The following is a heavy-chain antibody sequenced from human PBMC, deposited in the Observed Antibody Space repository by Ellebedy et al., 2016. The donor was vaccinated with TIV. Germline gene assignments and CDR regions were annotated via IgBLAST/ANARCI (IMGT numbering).Heavy chain of an antibody. CDR3: EREVAVAGQGRSDF. Sequence: ESLKISCVSSGFSFSAYTFHWVRQAPGKGLEWVSSISSTGNYIYYADSVRDRFTISRDSASNSVSLEMNSLRAEDTGVYYCEREVAVAGQGRSDFWGQGTLVTVSS. D-gene: IGHD6-19*01. J-gene: IGHJ4*02. CDR2: ISSTGNYI. CDR1: GFSFSAYT. V-gene: IGHV3-21*01.